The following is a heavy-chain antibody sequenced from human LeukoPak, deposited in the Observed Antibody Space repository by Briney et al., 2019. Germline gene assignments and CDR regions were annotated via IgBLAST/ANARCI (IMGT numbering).Heavy chain of an antibody. CDR2: ISAYNGNT. J-gene: IGHJ4*02. CDR1: GYTFTSYG. V-gene: IGHV1-18*01. D-gene: IGHD6-13*01. CDR3: AREAQGLIAAAGEFDY. Sequence: ASVKVSCKASGYTFTSYGISWVRQAPRQGLEWMGWISAYNGNTNYAQKLQGRVTMTTDTSTSTAYMELRSLRSDDTAVYYCAREAQGLIAAAGEFDYWGQGTLVTVSS.